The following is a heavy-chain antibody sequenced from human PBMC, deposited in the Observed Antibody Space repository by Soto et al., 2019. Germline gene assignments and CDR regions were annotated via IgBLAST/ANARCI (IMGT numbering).Heavy chain of an antibody. CDR3: ARVLGYCSSTSCYHNWFDP. J-gene: IGHJ5*02. CDR2: IYYSGST. CDR1: GGSVSRGCYD. D-gene: IGHD2-2*01. V-gene: IGHV4-31*03. Sequence: TLSLTCTVSGGSVSRGCYDWSWSRQHPGEGVEWIGYIYYSGSTYYNPSLKSRVTISVDTAKNQFSLKLSSVTAADTAVYYCARVLGYCSSTSCYHNWFDPWGQGTLATVSS.